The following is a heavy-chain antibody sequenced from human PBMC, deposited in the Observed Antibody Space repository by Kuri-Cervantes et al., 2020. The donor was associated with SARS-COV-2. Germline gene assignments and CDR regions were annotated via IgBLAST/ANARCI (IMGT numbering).Heavy chain of an antibody. V-gene: IGHV4-59*11. J-gene: IGHJ5*02. Sequence: LSCTVPGDSISDHYWSWIRQPLGKGPEWIGCIHYSGSTDYNPSLKSRVTISMDTSKSQFSLEVNSVTAADTAVYYCARDASWFDPWGQGALVTVSS. CDR3: ARDASWFDP. CDR1: GDSISDHY. CDR2: IHYSGST.